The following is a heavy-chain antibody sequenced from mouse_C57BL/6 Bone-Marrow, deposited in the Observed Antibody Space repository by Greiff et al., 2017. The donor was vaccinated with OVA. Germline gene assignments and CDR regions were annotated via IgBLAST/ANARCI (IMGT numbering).Heavy chain of an antibody. V-gene: IGHV1-52*01. J-gene: IGHJ4*01. CDR1: GYTFTSYW. CDR2: IDPSDSET. D-gene: IGHD3-1*01. CDR3: ARGGNSAFYYYAMDY. Sequence: VQLQQPGAELVRPGSSVKLSCKASGYTFTSYWMHWVKQRPIQGLEWIGNIDPSDSETHYNQKFKDKATLTVVKSSSTAYMQLSSLTSEDSAVYYCARGGNSAFYYYAMDYWGQGTSVTVSS.